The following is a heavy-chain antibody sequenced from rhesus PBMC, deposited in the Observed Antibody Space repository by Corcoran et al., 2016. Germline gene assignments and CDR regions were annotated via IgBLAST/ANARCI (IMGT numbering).Heavy chain of an antibody. J-gene: IGHJ4*01. CDR1: GYTFTDYY. CDR3: ARGYCIGSDCYAYFDY. CDR2: VDPEDGEA. D-gene: IGHD2-21*01. Sequence: EVQLVQSGAEVKKPGASVKISCKASGYTFTDYYVHWVRQAPGKGLEWMGRVDPEDGEAIHAQKFQDRVTITADTSTDTAYMELSSLRSEDTAVYYCARGYCIGSDCYAYFDYWCQVVLVTVSS. V-gene: IGHV1-111*02.